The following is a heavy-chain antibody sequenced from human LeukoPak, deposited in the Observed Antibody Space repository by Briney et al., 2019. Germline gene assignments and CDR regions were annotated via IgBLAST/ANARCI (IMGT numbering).Heavy chain of an antibody. CDR2: ITSSGSTI. J-gene: IGHJ4*02. D-gene: IGHD3-3*01. CDR1: GGSFSGYY. Sequence: LSLTCAVYGGSFSGYYWSWIRQGPGKGLEWVSYITSSGSTIYYADSVKGRFTISRDNAKNSLYLQMNSLRAGDTAVYYCARVTNSDFWSGYVDYWGRGTLVTVSS. V-gene: IGHV3-11*01. CDR3: ARVTNSDFWSGYVDY.